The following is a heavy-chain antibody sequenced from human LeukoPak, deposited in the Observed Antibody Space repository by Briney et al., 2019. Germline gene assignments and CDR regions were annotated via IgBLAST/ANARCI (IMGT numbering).Heavy chain of an antibody. Sequence: SGTLSLTCAVSGGSISSSNWWSWVRQPPGKGLEWIGEIYHGGSTNYNPSLKSRVTISVDKSKNQFSLKLSSVTAADTAVYYCASVNDYGDPLPRYMDVWGKGTAVTVSS. CDR2: IYHGGST. CDR1: GGSISSSNW. D-gene: IGHD4-17*01. J-gene: IGHJ6*03. CDR3: ASVNDYGDPLPRYMDV. V-gene: IGHV4-4*02.